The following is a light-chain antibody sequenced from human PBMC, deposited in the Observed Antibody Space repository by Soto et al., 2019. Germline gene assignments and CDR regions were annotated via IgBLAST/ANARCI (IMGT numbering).Light chain of an antibody. J-gene: IGKJ5*01. Sequence: EIVLTQAPGTLSLSPGERATLSCRASQSVSSSYLAWYQQKPGQAPRLLIYGASSRATGIPDRFSGSGSGTDFTLTISRLEPEDFAVYYCQQYGRSLITFGQGKRLDI. V-gene: IGKV3-20*01. CDR2: GAS. CDR3: QQYGRSLIT. CDR1: QSVSSSY.